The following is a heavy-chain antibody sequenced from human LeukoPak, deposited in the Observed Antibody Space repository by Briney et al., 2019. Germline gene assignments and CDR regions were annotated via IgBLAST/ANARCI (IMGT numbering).Heavy chain of an antibody. D-gene: IGHD3-3*01. Sequence: GGSLRLSCAASGFTFSSYWMSWVRQAPGKGLEGVANIKQDGGEKYYVDSVKGRFTISRDNAKNSLYLQMNSLRAEDTAVYYCARDPTYYDFWSGYHARWGQGTLVTVSS. CDR2: IKQDGGEK. V-gene: IGHV3-7*01. CDR3: ARDPTYYDFWSGYHAR. CDR1: GFTFSSYW. J-gene: IGHJ4*01.